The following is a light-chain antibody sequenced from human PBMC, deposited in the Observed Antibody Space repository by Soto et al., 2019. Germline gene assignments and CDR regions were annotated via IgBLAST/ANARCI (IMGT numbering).Light chain of an antibody. J-gene: IGLJ1*01. V-gene: IGLV2-18*02. CDR3: SSYTSSSTFF. Sequence: QSALTQPPSVSGSPGQSDTISCTGTSRDVGSYNRVSWYQQPPGTAPKLMIYEVSNRPSGVPDRFSGSKSGNTASLTISGLQAEDEADYYCSSYTSSSTFFFGTVTKLTVL. CDR2: EVS. CDR1: SRDVGSYNR.